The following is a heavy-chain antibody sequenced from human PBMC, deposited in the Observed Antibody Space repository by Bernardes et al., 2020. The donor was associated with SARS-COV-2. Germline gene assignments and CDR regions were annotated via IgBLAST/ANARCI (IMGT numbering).Heavy chain of an antibody. CDR1: GFTFSRFA. CDR2: VSDGGDKS. Sequence: GGSLRLSCIASGFTFSRFAMAWVRQAPGEGLEWISVVSDGGDKSHYADSVKGRFTISRDNSQNTVYLQMNSLRAGDTAIYYCAKDSQQSQSLGWDHYFYYYGMDVWGQGTTVTVSS. J-gene: IGHJ6*02. D-gene: IGHD6-19*01. CDR3: AKDSQQSQSLGWDHYFYYYGMDV. V-gene: IGHV3-23*01.